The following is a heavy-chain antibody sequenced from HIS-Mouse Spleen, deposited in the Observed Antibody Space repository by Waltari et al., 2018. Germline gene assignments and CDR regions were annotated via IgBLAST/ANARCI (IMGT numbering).Heavy chain of an antibody. J-gene: IGHJ2*01. Sequence: QLQLQESGPGLVKPSETLSLTCTVSAGSIRSSSSSWGWIRQPPGKGLEWIGSIYYSGSTYYNPSLKSRVTISVDTSKNQFSLKLSSVTAADTAVYYCAREIPYSSSWYDWYFDLWGRGTLVTVSS. V-gene: IGHV4-39*07. D-gene: IGHD6-13*01. CDR2: IYYSGST. CDR3: AREIPYSSSWYDWYFDL. CDR1: AGSIRSSSSS.